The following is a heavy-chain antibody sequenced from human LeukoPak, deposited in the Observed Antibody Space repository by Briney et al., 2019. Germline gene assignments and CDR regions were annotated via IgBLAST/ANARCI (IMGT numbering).Heavy chain of an antibody. CDR2: ISSSGDLT. CDR1: GFTFSTYA. Sequence: PGGSLRLSCAASGFTFSTYAMSWVRQGPAKGLEWVSSISSSGDLTFYSGSVKGRFTISRDNSKNTLFLQMNSLRADDTAVYYCAKDRPNYFGSNGHYYRRDGDSWGLGTLVTVSS. J-gene: IGHJ5*01. D-gene: IGHD3-22*01. CDR3: AKDRPNYFGSNGHYYRRDGDS. V-gene: IGHV3-23*01.